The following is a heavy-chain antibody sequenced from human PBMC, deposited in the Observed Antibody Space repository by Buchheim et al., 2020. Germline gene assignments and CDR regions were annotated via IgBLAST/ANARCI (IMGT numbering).Heavy chain of an antibody. CDR2: LPTGGDST. CDR1: GFTFSSSV. J-gene: IGHJ4*02. V-gene: IGHV3-23*01. Sequence: EVLLLESGGGLAQPGGSLRLSCVASGFTFSSSVMTWVRQTPGKGLEWVSSLPTGGDSTYHADSVKGRFSVSRDNSKNTLYLQMNSLRAEDTAVYYCAKGSKGAYDYWGQGTL. CDR3: AKGSKGAYDY. D-gene: IGHD3-3*01.